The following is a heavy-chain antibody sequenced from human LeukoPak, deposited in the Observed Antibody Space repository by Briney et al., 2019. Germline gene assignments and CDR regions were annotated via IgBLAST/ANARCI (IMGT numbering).Heavy chain of an antibody. CDR1: GGSISSGGYS. D-gene: IGHD3-16*02. Sequence: KPSETLSLTCAVSGGSISSGGYSWSRIRQPPGKGLEWIGYIYHSGSTYYNPSLKSRVTISVDRSKNQFSLKLSSVTAADTAVYYCARGPVMITFGGVIVAPFDYWGQGTLVTVSS. J-gene: IGHJ4*02. V-gene: IGHV4-30-2*01. CDR2: IYHSGST. CDR3: ARGPVMITFGGVIVAPFDY.